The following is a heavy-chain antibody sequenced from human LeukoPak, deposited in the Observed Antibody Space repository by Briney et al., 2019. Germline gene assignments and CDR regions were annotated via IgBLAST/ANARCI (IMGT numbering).Heavy chain of an antibody. Sequence: PGGSLRLSCAASGFTFSSYWMSWVRQAPGKGLEWVANINQDGSEKHYVDSVKGRFTISRDNAKNSLYLQMNSLRAEDTAVYYCARDPSSDAFDIWGQGTMVTVSS. CDR2: INQDGSEK. J-gene: IGHJ3*02. CDR3: ARDPSSDAFDI. V-gene: IGHV3-7*05. CDR1: GFTFSSYW.